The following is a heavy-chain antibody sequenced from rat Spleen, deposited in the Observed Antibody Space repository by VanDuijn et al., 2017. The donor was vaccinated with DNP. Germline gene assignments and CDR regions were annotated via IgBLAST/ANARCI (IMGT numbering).Heavy chain of an antibody. V-gene: IGHV3-3*01. Sequence: EVQLQESGPGLVKPSQSLSLTCSVTGYSITSNFRWSWIRKFPGNKLEWMGYINGAGNTNYNPSLKSRISITRDTSNNQFFLQVNSVTTEDSATYYCAIQLGVFDYWGQGVLVTVSS. CDR2: INGAGNT. J-gene: IGHJ2*01. D-gene: IGHD5-1*01. CDR1: GYSITSNFR. CDR3: AIQLGVFDY.